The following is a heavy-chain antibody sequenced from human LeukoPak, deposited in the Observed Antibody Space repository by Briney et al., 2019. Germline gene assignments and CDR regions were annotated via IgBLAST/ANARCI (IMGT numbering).Heavy chain of an antibody. V-gene: IGHV4-34*01. D-gene: IGHD6-19*01. J-gene: IGHJ2*01. CDR1: GXSFSGYY. CDR3: ARVLEGSSGQHWYFDL. CDR2: INHSGST. Sequence: PSETLSLTCAVYGXSFSGYYWSWIRQPPGRGLEWIGEINHSGSTNYNPSLKSRVTISVDTSKNQFFLRLSSVTAADTAVYYCARVLEGSSGQHWYFDLWGRGTLVTVSS.